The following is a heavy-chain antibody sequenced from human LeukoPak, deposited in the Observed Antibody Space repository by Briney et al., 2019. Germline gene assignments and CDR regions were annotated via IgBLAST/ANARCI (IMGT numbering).Heavy chain of an antibody. CDR2: IYHSGST. J-gene: IGHJ4*02. D-gene: IGHD2-15*01. V-gene: IGHV4-4*02. CDR1: GGSISSSNW. Sequence: SGTLSLTCAVSGGSISSSNWWSWVRQPPGKGLEWIGEIYHSGSTNYNPSLKSRVTISVDKSKNQFSLKLSSVTAADTAVYYCAGGGYCSGGSCYHFDYWGQGTLVTVSS. CDR3: AGGGYCSGGSCYHFDY.